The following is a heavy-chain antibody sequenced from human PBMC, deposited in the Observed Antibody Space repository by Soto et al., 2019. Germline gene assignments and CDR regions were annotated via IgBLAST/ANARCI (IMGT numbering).Heavy chain of an antibody. CDR2: ITGRGDGA. Sequence: EVQLLESGGGLVQPGGSLRLSCAASGFTFSSDAMSWVRQAPGKGLEWASAITGRGDGAYYTDSVKGRFTISRDNSKNTLYLQMNSLRAEDTAVYYCAKSLAVIGKVDFDYWGQGTLVTVSS. CDR1: GFTFSSDA. CDR3: AKSLAVIGKVDFDY. J-gene: IGHJ4*02. V-gene: IGHV3-23*01. D-gene: IGHD6-19*01.